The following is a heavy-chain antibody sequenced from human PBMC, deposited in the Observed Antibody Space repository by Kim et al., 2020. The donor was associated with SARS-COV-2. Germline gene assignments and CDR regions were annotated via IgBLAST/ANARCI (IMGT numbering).Heavy chain of an antibody. CDR2: ISWNSGSI. CDR3: AKGKRLPITMVRGVIWGYFDY. CDR1: GFTFDDYA. Sequence: GGSLRLSCAASGFTFDDYAMHWVRQAPGKGLEWVSGISWNSGSIGYADSVKGRFTISRDNAKNSLYLQMNSLRAEDTALYYCAKGKRLPITMVRGVIWGYFDYWGQGTLVTVSS. D-gene: IGHD3-10*01. V-gene: IGHV3-9*01. J-gene: IGHJ4*02.